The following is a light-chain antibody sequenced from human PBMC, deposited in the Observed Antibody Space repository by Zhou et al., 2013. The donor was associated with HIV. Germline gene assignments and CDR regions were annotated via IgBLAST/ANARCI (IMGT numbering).Light chain of an antibody. CDR3: MQALHSPWT. CDR2: LGS. Sequence: DIVLTQSPLSLPVTPGEPASISCRSSQSLLHSNGFILLDWYLQKPGQSPQLLIYLGSNRASGVPDRFSGSGSGTDFTLKISRVEAEDVGIYYCMQALHSPWTFGQGDQGGHPT. V-gene: IGKV2-28*01. J-gene: IGKJ1*01. CDR1: QSLLHSNGFIL.